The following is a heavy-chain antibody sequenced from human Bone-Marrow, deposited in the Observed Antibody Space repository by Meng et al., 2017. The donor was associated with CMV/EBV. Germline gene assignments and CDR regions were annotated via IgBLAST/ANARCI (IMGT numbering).Heavy chain of an antibody. CDR3: ARDPPQWYYYGMDV. CDR2: ISSSSSYI. J-gene: IGHJ6*02. CDR1: GFTFSSYS. D-gene: IGHD6-19*01. Sequence: GGSLRLSCAASGFTFSSYSMNWVRQAPGKGLEWVSSISSSSSYIYYADSVKGRFTISRDNAKNSLYLQMNSLRAEDTAVYYCARDPPQWYYYGMDVWGQGTTVTVSS. V-gene: IGHV3-21*01.